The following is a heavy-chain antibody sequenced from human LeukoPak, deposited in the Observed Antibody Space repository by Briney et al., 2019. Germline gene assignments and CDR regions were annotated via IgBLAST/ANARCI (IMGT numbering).Heavy chain of an antibody. J-gene: IGHJ6*02. CDR2: IIPIFGTA. D-gene: IGHD2-2*02. CDR3: ERTLDCSSTSCYTEPKYYYYGMDV. V-gene: IGHV1-69*13. Sequence: GASVKVSCKASGGTFSSYAISWVRQAPGQGLEWMGGIIPIFGTANYAQKFQGRVTITADESTSTAYMELGSLRSEDTAVYYCERTLDCSSTSCYTEPKYYYYGMDVWGQGTTVTVSS. CDR1: GGTFSSYA.